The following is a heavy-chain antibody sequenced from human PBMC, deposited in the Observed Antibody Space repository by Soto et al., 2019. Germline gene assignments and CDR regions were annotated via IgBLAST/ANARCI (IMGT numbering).Heavy chain of an antibody. J-gene: IGHJ6*02. D-gene: IGHD3-10*01. V-gene: IGHV4-39*01. CDR1: GGSISSSSYY. Sequence: QLQLQESGPGLVKPSETLSLTCTVSGGSISSSSYYWGWIRQPPGKGLEWIGSIYYSGSTYYNPSLQIRVTISVDTSKNQFSLKLSSVTAADTAVYYCARQRGLGSGIGVWGQGTTVTVSS. CDR3: ARQRGLGSGIGV. CDR2: IYYSGST.